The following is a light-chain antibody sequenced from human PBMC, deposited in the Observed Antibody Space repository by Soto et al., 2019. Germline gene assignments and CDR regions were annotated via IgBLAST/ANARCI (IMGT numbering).Light chain of an antibody. V-gene: IGKV3-11*01. CDR3: QQRSNWPLT. J-gene: IGKJ4*01. CDR1: QSVSTS. Sequence: EIVLTQSPATLSLSPGERATLSCRASQSVSTSLAWYQQKPGQAPRLLLYHASNRATDIPARFSGSGSGKDFTLTISSLEPEDFAIYYCQQRSNWPLTFGGGTKVEIK. CDR2: HAS.